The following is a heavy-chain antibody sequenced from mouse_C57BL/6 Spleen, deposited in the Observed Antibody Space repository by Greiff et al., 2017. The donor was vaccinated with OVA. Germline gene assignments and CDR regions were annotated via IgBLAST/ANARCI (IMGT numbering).Heavy chain of an antibody. CDR1: GYTFTSYW. CDR3: ARSDYYGSSYYAMDY. D-gene: IGHD1-1*01. Sequence: QVQLQQSGAELVMPGASVKLSCKASGYTFTSYWMHWVKQRPGQGLEWIGEIDPSDSYTNYNQKFKGKSTLTVDKSSSTAYMQLSSLTSEDSAVYYCARSDYYGSSYYAMDYWGQGTSVTVSS. V-gene: IGHV1-69*01. J-gene: IGHJ4*01. CDR2: IDPSDSYT.